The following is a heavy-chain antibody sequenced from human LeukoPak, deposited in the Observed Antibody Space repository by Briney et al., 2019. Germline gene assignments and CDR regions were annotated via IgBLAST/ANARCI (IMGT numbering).Heavy chain of an antibody. V-gene: IGHV1-8*01. J-gene: IGHJ4*02. Sequence: ASVKVSCKASGYTFTSYDINWVRQVTGQGLEWMGWMNPNSGNTGYAQKFQGRVTMTRNTSISTAYMELSSLRSEDTAVYYCARAKGMATTNPGYWGQGTLVTVSS. CDR3: ARAKGMATTNPGY. CDR2: MNPNSGNT. D-gene: IGHD5-24*01. CDR1: GYTFTSYD.